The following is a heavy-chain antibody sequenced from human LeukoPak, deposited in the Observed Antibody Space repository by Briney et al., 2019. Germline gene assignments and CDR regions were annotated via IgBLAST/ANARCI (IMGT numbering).Heavy chain of an antibody. CDR2: IDAGSDNT. V-gene: IGHV1-3*01. D-gene: IGHD1-7*01. CDR1: GGTFSSYA. J-gene: IGHJ5*01. Sequence: ASVNVSCKASGGTFSSYAISWVRQAPGQRLEWMGWIDAGSDNTRYSQKFQGRVTFTRDTSAYTAYMELSSLRSEDTAVYYCARGGSGTTSWFDSWGQGTPVTVSS. CDR3: ARGGSGTTSWFDS.